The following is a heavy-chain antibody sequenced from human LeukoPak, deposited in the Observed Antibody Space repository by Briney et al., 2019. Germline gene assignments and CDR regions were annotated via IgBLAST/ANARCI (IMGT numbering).Heavy chain of an antibody. CDR3: ARVTIGYYYYYYYMDV. J-gene: IGHJ6*03. D-gene: IGHD3-3*01. V-gene: IGHV4-38-2*01. CDR2: IYHSGST. CDR1: GYSISSGYY. Sequence: SETLSLTCAVSGYSISSGYYWGWIRQPPGKGLEWIGSIYHSGSTYYNPSLKSRVTISVDTSKNQFSLKLSSVTAADTAVYYCARVTIGYYYYYYYMDVWGKGTTVTVPS.